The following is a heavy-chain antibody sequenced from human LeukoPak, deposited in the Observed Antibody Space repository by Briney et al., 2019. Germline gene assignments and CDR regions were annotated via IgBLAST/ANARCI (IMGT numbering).Heavy chain of an antibody. V-gene: IGHV4-34*01. CDR1: GGSFSGYY. CDR2: INHSGST. CDR3: ARERSGTYDFWSGYYKGKYYFDY. J-gene: IGHJ4*02. Sequence: SETLSLTCAVYGGSFSGYYWSWIRQPPGKGLEWIGEINHSGSTNYNPSLKSRVTISVDTPKNQFSLKLSSVTAADTAVYYRARERSGTYDFWSGYYKGKYYFDYWGQGTLVTVSS. D-gene: IGHD3-3*01.